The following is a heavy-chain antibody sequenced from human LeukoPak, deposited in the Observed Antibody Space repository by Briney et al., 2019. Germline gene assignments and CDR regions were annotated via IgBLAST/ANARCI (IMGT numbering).Heavy chain of an antibody. CDR1: GGSISSYY. Sequence: SETLSLTCTVSGGSISSYYWTWIRQAPGKGLEWIGYIYDSGGTNYNPPLKSRVTISVDTSKNQFSLKLNSVTAADTAVYYCARHRGLGYGSGSYFDYWGQGTLVTVSS. D-gene: IGHD3-10*01. CDR2: IYDSGGT. J-gene: IGHJ4*02. V-gene: IGHV4-59*08. CDR3: ARHRGLGYGSGSYFDY.